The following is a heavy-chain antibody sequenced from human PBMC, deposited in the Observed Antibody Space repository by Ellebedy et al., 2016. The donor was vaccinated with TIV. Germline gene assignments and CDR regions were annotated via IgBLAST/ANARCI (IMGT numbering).Heavy chain of an antibody. CDR1: GFTFSSYA. J-gene: IGHJ6*02. D-gene: IGHD5-24*01. CDR3: AGGRDGYNYTPYYYYGMDV. V-gene: IGHV3-30-3*01. CDR2: ISYDGSNK. Sequence: GESLKISXAASGFTFSSYAMHWVRQAPGKGLEWVAVISYDGSNKYYADSVKGRFTISRDNSKNTLYLQMNSLRAEDTAVYYCAGGRDGYNYTPYYYYGMDVWGQGTTVTVSS.